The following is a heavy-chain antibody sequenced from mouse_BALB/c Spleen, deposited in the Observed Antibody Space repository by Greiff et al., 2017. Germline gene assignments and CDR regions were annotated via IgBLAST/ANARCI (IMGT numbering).Heavy chain of an antibody. CDR2: INSNGGST. J-gene: IGHJ4*01. D-gene: IGHD2-1*01. Sequence: DVKLVESGGGLVKLGGSLKLSCAASGFTFSSYYMSWVRQTPEKRLELVAAINSNGGSTYYPDTVKGRFTISRDNAKNTLYLQMSSLKSEDTALYYCARDGNHAMDYWGQGTSVTVSS. CDR1: GFTFSSYY. V-gene: IGHV5-6-2*01. CDR3: ARDGNHAMDY.